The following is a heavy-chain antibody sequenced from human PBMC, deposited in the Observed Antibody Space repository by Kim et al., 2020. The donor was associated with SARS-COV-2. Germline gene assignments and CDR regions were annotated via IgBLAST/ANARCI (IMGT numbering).Heavy chain of an antibody. J-gene: IGHJ6*02. D-gene: IGHD2-2*01. V-gene: IGHV3-23*01. CDR3: AKVYRSCSSTTWCFILTGGMDV. CDR1: GFTFSSYA. Sequence: GGSLRLSCPASGFTFSSYAMNWVRQAPGKGLEWVSGISGSGAATYYADFVKGRFTISRDNSKNTLYLQMNSLRAEDTAVYYCAKVYRSCSSTTWCFILTGGMDVWGQGTTFTVSS. CDR2: ISGSGAAT.